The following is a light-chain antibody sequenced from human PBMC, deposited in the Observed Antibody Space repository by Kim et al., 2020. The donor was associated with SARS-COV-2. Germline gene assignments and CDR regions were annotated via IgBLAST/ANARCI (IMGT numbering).Light chain of an antibody. J-gene: IGKJ4*01. Sequence: EIVLTQSPATLSLSPGERVTLSCRASQNINSHLAWYQQKPGQAPRLLIYDASNRATGIPARFSGSGSGTDFTLTISSLGPEDFAVYYCQQRSKWPLTFGGGTKVEI. V-gene: IGKV3-11*01. CDR3: QQRSKWPLT. CDR1: QNINSH. CDR2: DAS.